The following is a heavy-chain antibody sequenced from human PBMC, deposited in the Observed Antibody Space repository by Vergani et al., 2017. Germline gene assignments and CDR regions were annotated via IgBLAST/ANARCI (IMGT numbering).Heavy chain of an antibody. CDR3: ARDGYDILTGNYYYYGMDV. CDR2: ISYDGSNK. J-gene: IGHJ6*02. V-gene: IGHV3-30*03. CDR1: GFTFSSYG. Sequence: QVQLVESGGGVVQPGRSLRLSCAASGFTFSSYGMHWVRQAPGKGLEWVAVISYDGSNKYYADSVKGRFTISRDNSKNTLYLRMNSLRAEDTAVYYCARDGYDILTGNYYYYGMDVWGQGTTVTVSS. D-gene: IGHD3-9*01.